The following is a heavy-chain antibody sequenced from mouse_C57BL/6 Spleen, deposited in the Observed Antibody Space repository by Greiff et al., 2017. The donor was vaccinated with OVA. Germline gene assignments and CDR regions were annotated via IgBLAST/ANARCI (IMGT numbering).Heavy chain of an antibody. CDR3: ASVGGSSYRYFDV. D-gene: IGHD1-1*01. V-gene: IGHV14-2*01. J-gene: IGHJ1*03. Sequence: VQLQQSGAELVKPGASVKLSCTASGFNFKDYYMHWVKQRTEQGLEWIGRLDPENGDTKYAPKFPGKATITADKSSNTAYLQLSSLTSEDTAVYDCASVGGSSYRYFDVWGTGTTVTVSS. CDR2: LDPENGDT. CDR1: GFNFKDYY.